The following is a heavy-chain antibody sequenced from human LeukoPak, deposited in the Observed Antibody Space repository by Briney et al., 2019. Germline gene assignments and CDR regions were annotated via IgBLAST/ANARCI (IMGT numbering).Heavy chain of an antibody. V-gene: IGHV3-30-3*01. CDR3: AREIWSDVGFDY. CDR1: GFTFSHYA. D-gene: IGHD1-1*01. CDR2: ISYDASNK. J-gene: IGHJ4*02. Sequence: GGSLRLSCAASGFTFSHYAMHWVRQAPGKGLEWVAVISYDASNKYYADSVKGRFTISRDNSKNTLYLQLNSLRAEDTAVFYCAREIWSDVGFDYWGQGTPVTVSS.